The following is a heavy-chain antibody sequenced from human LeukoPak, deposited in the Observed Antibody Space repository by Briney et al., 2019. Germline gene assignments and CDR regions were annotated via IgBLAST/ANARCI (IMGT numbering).Heavy chain of an antibody. J-gene: IGHJ4*02. CDR3: ARQIVSGSMGCDF. V-gene: IGHV1-2*02. D-gene: IGHD2-21*01. Sequence: ASVKVSCKASAYTFSGYYIHWVRQAPEQGLEWMGWINFNSGGKIFAEKFQDRVTMARDTSISTAYMELSRLRSDDTAVYYCARQIVSGSMGCDFWGQGTLVTVSS. CDR1: AYTFSGYY. CDR2: INFNSGGK.